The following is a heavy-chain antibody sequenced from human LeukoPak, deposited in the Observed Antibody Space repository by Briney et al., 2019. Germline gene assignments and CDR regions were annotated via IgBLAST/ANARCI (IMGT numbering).Heavy chain of an antibody. CDR1: GFIFSSYS. Sequence: GGSLRLSCAASGFIFSSYSMNWVRQAPGKGLEWVSSVSSSSIYIYYADSVKGRFTISRDNAKNSLYLQMDSLRVEDTAIYYCARDPRTVRIWGQGTLVTVSS. V-gene: IGHV3-21*01. D-gene: IGHD1-1*01. CDR3: ARDPRTVRI. CDR2: VSSSSIYI. J-gene: IGHJ4*02.